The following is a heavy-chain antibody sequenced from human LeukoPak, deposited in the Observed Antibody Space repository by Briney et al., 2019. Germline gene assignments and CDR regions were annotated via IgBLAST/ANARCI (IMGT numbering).Heavy chain of an antibody. V-gene: IGHV4-39*07. D-gene: IGHD3-22*01. J-gene: IGHJ3*02. Sequence: SETLSLTCAVSGGSISSNSYYWGWIRQPPGKGLEWIGSIYYSGSTYYNPSLKSRVTISVDTSKNQFSLKLSSVTAADTAVYYCAREVSLYDSSPDAFDIWGQGTMVTVSS. CDR3: AREVSLYDSSPDAFDI. CDR2: IYYSGST. CDR1: GGSISSNSYY.